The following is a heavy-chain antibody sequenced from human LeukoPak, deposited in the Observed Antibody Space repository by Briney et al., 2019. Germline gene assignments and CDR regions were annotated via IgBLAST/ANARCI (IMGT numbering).Heavy chain of an antibody. J-gene: IGHJ3*02. CDR3: ASMGSHGFDI. Sequence: ASVKVSCKASGYTFTSNGITWVRQAPGQGLEFMGWINTYNGNPTYAQAFTGRFVFSVDTSVSAAYLQISSLKTEDTAVYYCASMGSHGFDIWGQGTMVTVSS. D-gene: IGHD3-16*01. CDR1: GYTFTSNG. CDR2: INTYNGNP. V-gene: IGHV7-4-1*02.